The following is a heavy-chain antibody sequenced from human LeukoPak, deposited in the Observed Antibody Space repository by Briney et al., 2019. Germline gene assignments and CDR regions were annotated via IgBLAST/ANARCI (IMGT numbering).Heavy chain of an antibody. J-gene: IGHJ4*02. CDR2: IHPNSGNT. CDR1: RYAFTSYD. V-gene: IGHV1-8*01. D-gene: IGHD1-1*01. Sequence: GAAVSVSRTASRYAFTSYDHNCARRASGQGLEWMGWIHPNSGNTPMTQKFQGRDTVSGCTSISTAYMELSSLTSDDTAVYYCVRTGTGTRAGYDVWGQGTLVTVSS. CDR3: VRTGTGTRAGYDV.